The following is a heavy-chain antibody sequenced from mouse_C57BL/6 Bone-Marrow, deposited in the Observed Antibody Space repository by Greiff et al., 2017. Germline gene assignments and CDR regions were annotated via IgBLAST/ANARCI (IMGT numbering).Heavy chain of an antibody. Sequence: QVQLQQSGAELARPGASVKLSCKASGYTFTSYGISWVKQRPGQGLEWIGEIYPRSGNTYYNEKFKGKATVTADKSSSTAYMELRSLTSEDSAVYFCARSGFAWFAYWGQGTLVTVSA. CDR1: GYTFTSYG. CDR2: IYPRSGNT. CDR3: ARSGFAWFAY. D-gene: IGHD3-2*02. J-gene: IGHJ3*01. V-gene: IGHV1-81*01.